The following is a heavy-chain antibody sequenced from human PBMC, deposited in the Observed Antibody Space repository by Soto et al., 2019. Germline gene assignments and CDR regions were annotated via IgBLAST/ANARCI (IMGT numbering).Heavy chain of an antibody. CDR2: IIPIFGTA. CDR1: GGTFSSYA. Sequence: QVQLVQSGAEVKKPGSSVKVSCKASGGTFSSYAISWVRQAPGQGLEWMGGIIPIFGTANYAQKFQGRVTITADESTSTAYMELSSLRSEDTAVYYCARRGDGVDCSSTSCYTGDYYYGMDVWGQGTTVTVSS. V-gene: IGHV1-69*01. J-gene: IGHJ6*02. D-gene: IGHD2-2*02. CDR3: ARRGDGVDCSSTSCYTGDYYYGMDV.